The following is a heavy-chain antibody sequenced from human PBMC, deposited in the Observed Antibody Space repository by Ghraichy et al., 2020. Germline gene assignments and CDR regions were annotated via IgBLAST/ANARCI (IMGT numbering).Heavy chain of an antibody. CDR2: IRSKANSYAT. V-gene: IGHV3-73*01. D-gene: IGHD2-2*02. Sequence: GGSLRLSCAASGFNFSGSAIHWVRQASGKGLEWVGRIRSKANSYATTYGTSVKGRFTISRDDSKNTAYLQMNSLKTEDTAVYYCTRPPRVDCSRISCYTEEGSYWGQGILVTVSS. J-gene: IGHJ4*02. CDR1: GFNFSGSA. CDR3: TRPPRVDCSRISCYTEEGSY.